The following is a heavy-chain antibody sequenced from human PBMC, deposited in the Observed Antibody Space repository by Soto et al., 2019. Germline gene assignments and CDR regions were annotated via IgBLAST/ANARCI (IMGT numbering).Heavy chain of an antibody. CDR1: GFTFSDYY. CDR3: ARASPAVVAATRSYYYSYMDV. V-gene: IGHV3-11*01. Sequence: PGGSLRLSCAASGFTFSDYYMSWIRQAPGKGLEWVSYISSSGSTIYYADSVKGRFTISRDNAKNSLYLQMNSLRAEDTAVYYCARASPAVVAATRSYYYSYMDVWGKGPRSPLL. D-gene: IGHD2-15*01. CDR2: ISSSGSTI. J-gene: IGHJ6*03.